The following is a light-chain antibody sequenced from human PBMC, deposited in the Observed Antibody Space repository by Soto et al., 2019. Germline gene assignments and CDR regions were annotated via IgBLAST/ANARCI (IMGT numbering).Light chain of an antibody. Sequence: AIRMTQSPSSLSASTGDRVTITCRASQGISSYLAWYQQKPGKAPKLLIYAASTLQSGVPSRFSGSGSGTDFTLTISCLQSEDFATYYCQQLSGYPLTFGGGTKVDIK. CDR1: QGISSY. J-gene: IGKJ4*01. V-gene: IGKV1-8*01. CDR2: AAS. CDR3: QQLSGYPLT.